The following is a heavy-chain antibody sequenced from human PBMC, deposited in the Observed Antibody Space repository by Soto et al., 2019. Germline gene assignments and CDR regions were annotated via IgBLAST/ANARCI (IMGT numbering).Heavy chain of an antibody. CDR3: ARACLRPDWYFNL. CDR2: IYYSGST. J-gene: IGHJ2*01. Sequence: QVQLQESGPGLVKPSQTLSLTCTVSGGSISSGAYYWSWIRQPPGKGLEWIGYIYYSGSTYYNPSLKSRFTLSVDTSKTQVSLKLSSVTAADTAVYYCARACLRPDWYFNLWGRGTLVTVSS. CDR1: GGSISSGAYY. V-gene: IGHV4-30-4*01.